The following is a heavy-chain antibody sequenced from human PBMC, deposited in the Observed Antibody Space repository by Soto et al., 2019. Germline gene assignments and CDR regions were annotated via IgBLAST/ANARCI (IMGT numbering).Heavy chain of an antibody. CDR1: GGSIRSGGYY. CDR2: IYYSGNT. CDR3: ARDRLMATAGTARHYFGLDV. Sequence: SETLSLTCTVSGGSIRSGGYYWSWVRQNPRRGLEWIGNIYYSGNTYYNPSLKSRLTISVDTSKNQFSLNLSSVTAADTAVYYCARDRLMATAGTARHYFGLDVWGQGTTVTV. J-gene: IGHJ6*02. V-gene: IGHV4-31*03. D-gene: IGHD5-18*01.